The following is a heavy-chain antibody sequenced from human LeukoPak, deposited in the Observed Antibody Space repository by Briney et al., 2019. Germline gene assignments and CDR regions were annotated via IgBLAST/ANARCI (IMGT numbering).Heavy chain of an antibody. D-gene: IGHD6-19*01. CDR1: GGSISSHY. Sequence: SETLSLTCTVSGGSISSHYWSWIRQSPGKGLEWIGFMHYRGNTNSNPSLRSRVTISMDTSKNQFSLKMSSVTAADTAVYYCARVSSSGYSSGWKYYYYYYMDVWGKGTTVTVSS. J-gene: IGHJ6*03. CDR2: MHYRGNT. V-gene: IGHV4-59*11. CDR3: ARVSSSGYSSGWKYYYYYYMDV.